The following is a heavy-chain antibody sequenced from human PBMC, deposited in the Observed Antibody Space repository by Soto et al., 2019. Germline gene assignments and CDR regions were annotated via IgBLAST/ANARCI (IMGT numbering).Heavy chain of an antibody. Sequence: QVQLVESGGGVVQPGRSLRLSCAASGFTFSSYGIHWVRQAPGKGLEWVAVISYDGSNKYYADSVKGRFTISRDNSKNTLYLQMNSLRAEDTAVYYCAKSVGDPREGMDVWGQGTTVTVSS. J-gene: IGHJ6*02. CDR2: ISYDGSNK. CDR3: AKSVGDPREGMDV. D-gene: IGHD2-15*01. CDR1: GFTFSSYG. V-gene: IGHV3-30*18.